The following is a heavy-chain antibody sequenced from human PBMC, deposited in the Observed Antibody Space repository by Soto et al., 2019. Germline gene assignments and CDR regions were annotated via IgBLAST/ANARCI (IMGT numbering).Heavy chain of an antibody. CDR2: IIPIFGTA. CDR3: ASPYPYRSGWHAPSLYYGMDV. Sequence: SVKVSCKASGGTFSSYAISWVRQAPGQGLEWMGGIIPIFGTANYAQKFQGRVTITADESTSTAYMELSSLRSEDTAVYYCASPYPYRSGWHAPSLYYGMDVWGQGTTVTVSS. J-gene: IGHJ6*02. CDR1: GGTFSSYA. D-gene: IGHD6-19*01. V-gene: IGHV1-69*13.